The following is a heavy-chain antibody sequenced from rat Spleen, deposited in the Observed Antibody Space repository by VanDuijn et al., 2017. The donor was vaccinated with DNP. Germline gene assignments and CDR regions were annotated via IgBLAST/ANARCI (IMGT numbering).Heavy chain of an antibody. CDR2: ISYSGRT. D-gene: IGHD1-11*01. CDR3: ARYTTGVDY. J-gene: IGHJ2*01. V-gene: IGHV3-1*01. CDR1: GSSISSNY. Sequence: EVQLQESGPGLVKPSQSLSLTCSVTGSSISSNYWGWIRKFPGNKMEWIGHISYSGRTTYNPSLKSRISVTRDTSKNQFFLQLNSVTTEDTAIYYCARYTTGVDYWGQGVMVTVSS.